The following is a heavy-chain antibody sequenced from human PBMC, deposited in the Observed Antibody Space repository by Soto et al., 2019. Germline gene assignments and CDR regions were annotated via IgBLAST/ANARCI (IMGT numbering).Heavy chain of an antibody. Sequence: ETLSLTCAVYGGSFSGYYWSWIRQPPGKGLEWVGEINHSGSTNYNPSLKSRVTISVDTSKNQFSLKLSSVTAADTAVYYCARRGPTYYYGSGSYYNVHWFDPWGQGTLVTVSS. CDR3: ARRGPTYYYGSGSYYNVHWFDP. J-gene: IGHJ5*02. CDR1: GGSFSGYY. CDR2: INHSGST. V-gene: IGHV4-34*01. D-gene: IGHD3-10*01.